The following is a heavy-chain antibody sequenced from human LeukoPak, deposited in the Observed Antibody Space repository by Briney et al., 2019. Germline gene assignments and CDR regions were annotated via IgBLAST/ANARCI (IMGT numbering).Heavy chain of an antibody. CDR2: ISYDGSHK. CDR3: ATASRLSYDTFDI. J-gene: IGHJ3*02. V-gene: IGHV3-30*03. D-gene: IGHD2/OR15-2a*01. CDR1: GFTFSSDG. Sequence: GGSLRLSCAASGFTFSSDGMHWVRQALGKGLEWVAVISYDGSHKYYADFVKGRFTISRDNSKNTLYLQMNSLRAEDTAVYYCATASRLSYDTFDIWGQGTVVTVSS.